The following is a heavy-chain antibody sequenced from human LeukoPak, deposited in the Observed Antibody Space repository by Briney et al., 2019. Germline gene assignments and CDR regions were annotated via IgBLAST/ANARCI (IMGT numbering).Heavy chain of an antibody. CDR1: DDSISDYY. D-gene: IGHD3-16*01. V-gene: IGHV4-59*01. CDR3: TRGAGWLIDY. Sequence: PSETLSLTCTVSDDSISDYYRGWIRQPPGKGLEWIGYIHNSGTSTYNLSLKSRVTISADTSKDQFSLKLNSMTTADTAVYYCTRGAGWLIDYWGQGILVTVSS. CDR2: IHNSGTS. J-gene: IGHJ4*02.